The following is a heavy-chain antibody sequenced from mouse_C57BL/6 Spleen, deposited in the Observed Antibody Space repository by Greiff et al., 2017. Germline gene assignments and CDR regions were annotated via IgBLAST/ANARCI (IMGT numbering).Heavy chain of an antibody. CDR1: GYTFTDHT. V-gene: IGHV1-78*01. Sequence: VQLQQSDAELVKPGASVKISCKVSGYTFTDHTIHWMKQRPEQGLEWIGYIYPRDGSTKYNEKFKGKATLTADKSSSTAYMQLNSLTSEDSAVYFCSRYDDYDGDYFGYWGQGTTLTVSS. CDR3: SRYDDYDGDYFGY. J-gene: IGHJ2*01. D-gene: IGHD2-4*01. CDR2: IYPRDGST.